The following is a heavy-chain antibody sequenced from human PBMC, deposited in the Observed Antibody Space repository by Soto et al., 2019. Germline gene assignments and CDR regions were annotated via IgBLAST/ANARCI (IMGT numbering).Heavy chain of an antibody. J-gene: IGHJ2*01. CDR3: AREGGSGIPDCYFYV. CDR2: IFHSGST. V-gene: IGHV4-30-2*01. D-gene: IGHD1-26*01. CDR1: GGSISSGGYY. Sequence: QLQLQESGSGLVKPSQTLSLTCAVSGGSISSGGYYWNWLRQPPGKGLEWSGYIFHSGSTYYNPFLTSRVPISVYGSKNHFSLKLSSVPAADTAVDYCAREGGSGIPDCYFYVFGRATLVTVSS.